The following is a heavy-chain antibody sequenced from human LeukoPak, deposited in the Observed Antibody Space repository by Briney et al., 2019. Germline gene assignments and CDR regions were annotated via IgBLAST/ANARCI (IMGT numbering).Heavy chain of an antibody. CDR2: INAGNGNT. Sequence: ASVKVSCKASGYTFTSYAMHWVRQAPGQRLEWMGWINAGNGNTKYSQKFQGRVTITRDTSASTAYMGLSSLRSEDTAVYYCARDRRWSGYDYGLNNWWFDPWGQGTLVTVSS. CDR1: GYTFTSYA. J-gene: IGHJ5*02. D-gene: IGHD5-12*01. V-gene: IGHV1-3*01. CDR3: ARDRRWSGYDYGLNNWWFDP.